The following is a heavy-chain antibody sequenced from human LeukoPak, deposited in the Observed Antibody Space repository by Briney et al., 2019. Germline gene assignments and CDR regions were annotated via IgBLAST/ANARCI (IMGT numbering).Heavy chain of an antibody. V-gene: IGHV3-23*01. CDR3: AKARPYGGNSGGYFDY. D-gene: IGHD4-23*01. J-gene: IGHJ4*02. CDR1: GFTFSSYA. Sequence: GSLRLSCAASGFTFSSYAMSWVRQAPGKGLEWVSAISGSGGSTYYADSVKGRFTISRDNSKNTLYLQMNSLRAEDTAVYYCAKARPYGGNSGGYFDYWGQGTLVTVSS. CDR2: ISGSGGST.